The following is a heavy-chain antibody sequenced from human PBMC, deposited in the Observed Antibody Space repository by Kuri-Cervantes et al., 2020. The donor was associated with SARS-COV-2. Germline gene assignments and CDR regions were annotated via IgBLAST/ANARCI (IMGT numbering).Heavy chain of an antibody. CDR1: GFTFSSYS. J-gene: IGHJ4*02. Sequence: GESLKISCAASGFTFSSYSMNWVRQAPGKGLEWVSSISSSSSYIYYADSVKGRFTISRDNAKNSLYLQMNSLRAEDMALYYCAKGVHPSMDTTHFDYWGQGTLVTVSS. V-gene: IGHV3-21*04. CDR2: ISSSSSYI. CDR3: AKGVHPSMDTTHFDY. D-gene: IGHD5-24*01.